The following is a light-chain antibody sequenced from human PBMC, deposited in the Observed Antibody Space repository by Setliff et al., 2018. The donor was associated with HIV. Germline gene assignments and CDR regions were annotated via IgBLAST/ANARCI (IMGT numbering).Light chain of an antibody. CDR1: SNDVGGHNL. J-gene: IGLJ1*01. CDR3: CSYSRSSVPYV. V-gene: IGLV2-23*02. CDR2: NVN. Sequence: QSALTQVVSVSGSLGQSITISCTGTSNDVGGHNLVSWFRVDPGKAPKLIIFNVNLWASGVSHRFSASKSGNTASLTISGLQSEDEADYYCCSYSRSSVPYVFGSGTKVTVL.